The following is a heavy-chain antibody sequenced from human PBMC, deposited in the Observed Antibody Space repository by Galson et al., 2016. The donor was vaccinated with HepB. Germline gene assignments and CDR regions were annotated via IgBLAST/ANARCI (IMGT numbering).Heavy chain of an antibody. CDR1: GGSITTNSYS. J-gene: IGHJ4*01. CDR2: IYYSGST. V-gene: IGHV4-39*01. D-gene: IGHD6-19*01. CDR3: ARQGARTHIAVPVTFDY. Sequence: SETLSLTCTVSGGSITTNSYSWAWIRQPPGKGLEWIGSIYYSGSTYYTPSLKSRVTISVDTSKNQFSLKLSSVTAADTAVYYCARQGARTHIAVPVTFDYWGHGTLVTVSS.